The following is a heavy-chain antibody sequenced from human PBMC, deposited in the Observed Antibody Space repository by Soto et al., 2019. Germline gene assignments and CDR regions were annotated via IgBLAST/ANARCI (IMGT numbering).Heavy chain of an antibody. Sequence: ASVKVSCKASGYTFTSYAVHWVRQAPGQRLEWMGWINAYNGNTNYAQKLQGRVTMTTDTSTSTAYMELRSLRSDDTAVYYCAREGVVVAATVDYYYYYGMDVWGQGTTVTVSS. D-gene: IGHD2-15*01. J-gene: IGHJ6*02. V-gene: IGHV1-18*01. CDR3: AREGVVVAATVDYYYYYGMDV. CDR1: GYTFTSYA. CDR2: INAYNGNT.